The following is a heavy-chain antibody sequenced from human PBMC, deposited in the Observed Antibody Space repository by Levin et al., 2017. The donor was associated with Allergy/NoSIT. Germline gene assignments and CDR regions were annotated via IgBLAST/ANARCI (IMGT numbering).Heavy chain of an antibody. CDR1: GYRFTSYW. CDR2: IYPSDSDT. CDR3: ARRGKDSYYYSMDV. J-gene: IGHJ6*03. D-gene: IGHD4-23*01. V-gene: IGHV5-51*01. Sequence: GESLKISCKGSGYRFTSYWIGWVRQMPGKGLEWMGIIYPSDSDTRYSPSFQGLVTISADKSIGTAYLQWSSLKASDTAIYYCARRGKDSYYYSMDVWGKGTTVTVSS.